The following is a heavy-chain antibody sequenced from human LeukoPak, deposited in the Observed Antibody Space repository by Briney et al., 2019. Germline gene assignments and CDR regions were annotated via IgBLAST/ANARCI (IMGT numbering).Heavy chain of an antibody. CDR1: GGPISSYY. D-gene: IGHD5-18*01. V-gene: IGHV4-59*01. CDR3: ARISNGGYSYGSYDY. Sequence: SETLSLTCTVSGGPISSYYWSWIRQPPGKGLEWIGYIYYSGSTNYNPSLKSRVTISVDTSKNQFSLKLSSVTAADTAVYYCARISNGGYSYGSYDYWGQGTLVTVSS. J-gene: IGHJ4*02. CDR2: IYYSGST.